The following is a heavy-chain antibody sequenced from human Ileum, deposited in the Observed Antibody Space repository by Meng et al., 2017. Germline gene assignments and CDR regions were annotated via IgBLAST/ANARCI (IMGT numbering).Heavy chain of an antibody. V-gene: IGHV4-61*01. CDR1: GGSGSSASCY. D-gene: IGHD3-10*01. Sequence: QAELRGSGPGLVRPSETLSRNVNVAGGSGSSASCYCSWIRQPPGKGLEWIGLIHYSGSRNYNPSLKSRVTMSVDTSKNQVSLRLTSVTAADTAVYYCARFYGSGTFEVHDYWGQGTLVTVSS. CDR3: ARFYGSGTFEVHDY. J-gene: IGHJ4*02. CDR2: IHYSGSR.